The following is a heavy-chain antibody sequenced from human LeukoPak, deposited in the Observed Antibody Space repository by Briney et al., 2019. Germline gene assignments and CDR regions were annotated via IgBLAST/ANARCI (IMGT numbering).Heavy chain of an antibody. CDR3: ARREYYCSSTSCPNYYCYYYMDV. CDR2: IYYSGST. CDR1: GGSISSYY. Sequence: SETLSLTCTVSGGSISSYYWSWIRQPPGKGLERIGYIYYSGSTNYNPSLKSRVTISVDTSKNQFSLKLSSVTAADPAVYYCARREYYCSSTSCPNYYCYYYMDVWGKGTTVTVSS. D-gene: IGHD2-2*01. V-gene: IGHV4-59*08. J-gene: IGHJ6*03.